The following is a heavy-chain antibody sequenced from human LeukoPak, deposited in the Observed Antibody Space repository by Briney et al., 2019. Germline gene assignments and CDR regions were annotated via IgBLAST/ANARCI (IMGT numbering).Heavy chain of an antibody. V-gene: IGHV4-61*01. CDR2: IYYTGST. CDR1: GGSVRSGSYF. D-gene: IGHD2-15*01. CDR3: AKDQEYCSGGRCYFRFDY. Sequence: PSQTLSLTCTVSGGSVRSGSYFWSWIRQPPGKGLEWIGYIYYTGSTNYNPSLKSRVTISVDTSKNQFSLKLSSVTAADTAVYYCAKDQEYCSGGRCYFRFDYWGQGILVTVSS. J-gene: IGHJ4*02.